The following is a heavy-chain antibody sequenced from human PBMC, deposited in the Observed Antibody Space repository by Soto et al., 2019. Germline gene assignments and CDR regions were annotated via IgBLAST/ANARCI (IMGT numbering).Heavy chain of an antibody. CDR2: ISGGGDAT. CDR1: GFTFINYA. J-gene: IGHJ2*01. Sequence: EVQLLESGGGLVQPGGSLRLSCAGSGFTFINYAMNWVRQAPGKGLEWVSSISGGGDATFFADSVRGRFAISRDNSKNTVTVHMNTLGDDDTAVYYCARKILGSTSRPNYWYFDLWGRGTLVTVSS. V-gene: IGHV3-23*01. CDR3: ARKILGSTSRPNYWYFDL. D-gene: IGHD2-2*01.